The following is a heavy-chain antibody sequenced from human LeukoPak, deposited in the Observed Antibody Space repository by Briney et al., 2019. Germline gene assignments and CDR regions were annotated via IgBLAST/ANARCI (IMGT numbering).Heavy chain of an antibody. CDR2: ISSSTSYI. J-gene: IGHJ4*02. CDR1: GFTFSSYS. CDR3: ARVIPYKHSDY. Sequence: GGSLRLSCAASGFTFSSYSMNWVRQAPGKGLEWVSSISSSTSYIYYADSLKGRFTISRDNAKNSLYLQMNSLRAEDTAVYYCARVIPYKHSDYWGQGTLVTVSS. V-gene: IGHV3-21*01. D-gene: IGHD1-1*01.